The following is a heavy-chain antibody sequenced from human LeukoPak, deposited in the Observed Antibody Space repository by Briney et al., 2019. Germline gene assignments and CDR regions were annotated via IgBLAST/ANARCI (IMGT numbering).Heavy chain of an antibody. CDR3: AKDPLGNYYYYMDV. J-gene: IGHJ6*03. CDR2: ISDSGGST. V-gene: IGHV3-23*01. CDR1: GFTFSNYD. Sequence: GGSLRLSCAASGFTFSNYDMSWVRQAPGKGLEWVSSISDSGGSTYYADSVKGRFTISRDNSKNTLYLQMTNLRAEDTAVYYCAKDPLGNYYYYMDVWGKGTTVTVSS.